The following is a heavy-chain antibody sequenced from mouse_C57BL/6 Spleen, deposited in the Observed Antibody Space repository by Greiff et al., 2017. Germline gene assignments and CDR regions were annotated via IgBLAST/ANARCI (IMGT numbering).Heavy chain of an antibody. CDR2: ISDGGSYT. J-gene: IGHJ4*01. Sequence: EVKLMESGGGLVKPGGSLKLSCAASGFTFSSYAMSWVRQTPEKRLEWVATISDGGSYTYYPDNVKGRFTISRDNAKNNLYLQMSHLKSEDTAMYYCARDGDYDVENYAMDYWGQGTSVTVSS. CDR1: GFTFSSYA. D-gene: IGHD2-4*01. CDR3: ARDGDYDVENYAMDY. V-gene: IGHV5-4*01.